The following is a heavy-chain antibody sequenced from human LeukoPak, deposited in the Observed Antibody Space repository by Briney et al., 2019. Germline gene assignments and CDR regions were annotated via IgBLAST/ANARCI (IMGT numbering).Heavy chain of an antibody. CDR1: GFTFSSYE. J-gene: IGHJ6*02. Sequence: GGSLRLSCAASGFTFSSYEMNWVRQAPGKGLEWVSYISSSGSTIHYADSVKGRFTISRDNAKNSLYLQMNSLRAEDTAVYYCAILWFGDLRGMDVWGQGTTVTVSS. CDR2: ISSSGSTI. V-gene: IGHV3-48*03. CDR3: AILWFGDLRGMDV. D-gene: IGHD3-10*01.